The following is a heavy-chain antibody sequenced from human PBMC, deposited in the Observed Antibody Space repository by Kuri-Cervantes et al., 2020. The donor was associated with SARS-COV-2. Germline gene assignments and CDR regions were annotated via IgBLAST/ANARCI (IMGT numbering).Heavy chain of an antibody. Sequence: GESLKISCTASGFTFGDYAMSWVRQAPGKGLEWVGFIRSKAYGGTTEYAASVKGRFTISRDDSKSIAYLQMNSLKTEDTAVYYCTRENFWGGYSDYWGQGTLVTVSS. V-gene: IGHV3-49*04. CDR1: GFTFGDYA. J-gene: IGHJ4*02. D-gene: IGHD3-3*01. CDR2: IRSKAYGGTT. CDR3: TRENFWGGYSDY.